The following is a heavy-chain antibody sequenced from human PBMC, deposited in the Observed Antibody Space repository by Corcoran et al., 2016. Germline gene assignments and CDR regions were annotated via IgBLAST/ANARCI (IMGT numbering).Heavy chain of an antibody. D-gene: IGHD6-13*01. J-gene: IGHJ6*02. V-gene: IGHV1-69*01. CDR2: IFPIFGTA. CDR1: GGTFSSYA. Sequence: QVQLVQSGAEVKKPGSSVKVSCKASGGTFSSYAISWVRQAPGPGLEWMGGIFPIFGTANYAQKFQGRVTITADESTSTAYMERSSLRSEGTAVDYCARDDGVAAAGKGPGYYYGMDVWGQGTKVTVSS. CDR3: ARDDGVAAAGKGPGYYYGMDV.